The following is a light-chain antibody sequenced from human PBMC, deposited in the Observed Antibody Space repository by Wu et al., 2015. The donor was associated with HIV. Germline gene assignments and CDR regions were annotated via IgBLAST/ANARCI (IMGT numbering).Light chain of an antibody. V-gene: IGKV3-20*01. J-gene: IGKJ2*03. CDR3: QHYGSSPHS. Sequence: EIVMTQSPATLSVSPGERATLSCRASQSVRSNLAWHQQKPGQAPRLLIYGASSRATGIPDRFSGSGSGTDFTLTISRLEPEDFAVYYCQHYGSSPHSFGQGTKLEIK. CDR2: GAS. CDR1: QSVRSN.